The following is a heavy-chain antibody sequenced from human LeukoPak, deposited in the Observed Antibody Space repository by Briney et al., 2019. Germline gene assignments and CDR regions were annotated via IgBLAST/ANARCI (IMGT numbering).Heavy chain of an antibody. D-gene: IGHD3-16*01. CDR1: GLTFNNYA. Sequence: GGSLRLSCAVSGLTFNNYAMSWVRQAPGKGLEWISAISKSGDHTYYAASAKGRFTIYRDNSKNTQYLQMNSLRAEDTAVYYCATSWGPDTSAFRWGRDGMDVWGQGTTVIVS. J-gene: IGHJ6*02. CDR2: ISKSGDHT. CDR3: ATSWGPDTSAFRWGRDGMDV. V-gene: IGHV3-23*01.